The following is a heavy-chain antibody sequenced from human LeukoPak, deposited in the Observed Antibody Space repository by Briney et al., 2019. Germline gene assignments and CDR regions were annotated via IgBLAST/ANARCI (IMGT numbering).Heavy chain of an antibody. J-gene: IGHJ6*03. CDR3: ARQEMATPQYYYYYYMDV. V-gene: IGHV1-69*06. Sequence: ASVKVSCKASGYTFTSYYMHWVRQAPGQGLEWMGGIIPIFGTANYAQKFQGRVTITADKSTSTAYMELSSLRSEDTAVYYCARQEMATPQYYYYYYMDVWGKGTTVTVSS. CDR1: GYTFTSYY. D-gene: IGHD5-24*01. CDR2: IIPIFGTA.